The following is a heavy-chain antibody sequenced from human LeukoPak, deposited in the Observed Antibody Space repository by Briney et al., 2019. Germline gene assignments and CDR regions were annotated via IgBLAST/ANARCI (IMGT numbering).Heavy chain of an antibody. J-gene: IGHJ4*02. CDR1: GGSFSGYF. CDR3: ARGSPPRRNYDSRDYYSYYFDY. CDR2: INHNGGT. D-gene: IGHD3-22*01. Sequence: SETMSLTCAVYGGSFSGYFWSWVRQPPGKGLEWIGDINHNGGTNYNPSLKSRVTISVDTSKNQFSLKLSSVTAADAAVYYCARGSPPRRNYDSRDYYSYYFDYWGQGTLVTVSS. V-gene: IGHV4-34*01.